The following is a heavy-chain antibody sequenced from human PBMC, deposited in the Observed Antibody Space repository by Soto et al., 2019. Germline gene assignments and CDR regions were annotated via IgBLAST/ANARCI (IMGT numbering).Heavy chain of an antibody. J-gene: IGHJ4*02. D-gene: IGHD3-10*01. CDR3: ARHERLITMVRGVPFDY. Sequence: QLQLQESGPGLVKPSETLSLTCTVSGGSISSSSYYWGWIRQPPGKGLEWIGSIYYSGSTYYNPSLKSRVTISVDTSKNQFSLKLSSVTAADTAVYYCARHERLITMVRGVPFDYWGQGTLVTVSS. CDR1: GGSISSSSYY. V-gene: IGHV4-39*01. CDR2: IYYSGST.